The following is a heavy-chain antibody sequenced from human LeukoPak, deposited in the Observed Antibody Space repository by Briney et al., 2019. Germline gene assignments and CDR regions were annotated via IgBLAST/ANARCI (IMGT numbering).Heavy chain of an antibody. V-gene: IGHV1-8*01. Sequence: ASVKVSCKASGYTFTNYDINWVRQATGQGLEWMGWMNPNRGDSHSVDKFQGRVTMTRDTSIRTAYMELSGLRSDDTVVYYCARRYCISTGCSAFDYWGPGTPVTVSS. J-gene: IGHJ4*02. CDR1: GYTFTNYD. CDR2: MNPNRGDS. D-gene: IGHD2-2*01. CDR3: ARRYCISTGCSAFDY.